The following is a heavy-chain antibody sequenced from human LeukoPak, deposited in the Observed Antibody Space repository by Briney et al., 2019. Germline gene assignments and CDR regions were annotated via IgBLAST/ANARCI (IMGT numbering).Heavy chain of an antibody. J-gene: IGHJ3*02. CDR2: IYSGGST. Sequence: GGSLRLSCAASGFTVSSNYTSWVRQAPGKGLEWVSVIYSGGSTYYADSVKGRFTISRDNSKNTLYLQMNSLRAEDTAVYYCARGSSSWYTVDAFDIWGQGTMVTVSS. V-gene: IGHV3-53*01. CDR3: ARGSSSWYTVDAFDI. CDR1: GFTVSSNY. D-gene: IGHD6-13*01.